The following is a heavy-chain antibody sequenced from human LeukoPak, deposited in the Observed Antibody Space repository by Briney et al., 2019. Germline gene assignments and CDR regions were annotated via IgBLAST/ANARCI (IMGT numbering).Heavy chain of an antibody. J-gene: IGHJ4*02. CDR3: ASSPVAGKDY. Sequence: VGSLRLSCAASGFSVGTNYMSWVRQAPGKGLEWVSYISSSGSTIYYADSVKGRFTISRDNAKNSLYLQMNSLRAEDTAVYYCASSPVAGKDYWGQGTLVTVSS. D-gene: IGHD6-19*01. CDR1: GFSVGTNY. CDR2: ISSSGSTI. V-gene: IGHV3-11*01.